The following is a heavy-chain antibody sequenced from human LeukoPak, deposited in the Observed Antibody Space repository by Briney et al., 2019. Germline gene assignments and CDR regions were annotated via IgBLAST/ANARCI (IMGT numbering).Heavy chain of an antibody. V-gene: IGHV2-5*01. Sequence: SGPTLVKPTQTLTLTCTFSGISLTARGVGVGWIRQPPGKALEWLALIYWNDDKFYSPPLQSRLTITKDTTKNQVFLTLTNMKPVDTATYYCALDLWRFGDNFISSYYFDFWGQGTLIAVSS. CDR3: ALDLWRFGDNFISSYYFDF. CDR2: IYWNDDK. D-gene: IGHD3-10*01. CDR1: GISLTARGVG. J-gene: IGHJ4*02.